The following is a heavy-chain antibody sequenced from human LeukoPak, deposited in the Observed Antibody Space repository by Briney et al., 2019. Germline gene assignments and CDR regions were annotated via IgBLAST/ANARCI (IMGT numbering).Heavy chain of an antibody. D-gene: IGHD3-22*01. CDR3: AKDYYYDSSGPFDY. J-gene: IGHJ4*02. CDR2: ISWNSGSI. CDR1: GFTFDDYA. V-gene: IGHV3-9*03. Sequence: GGSLRLSCAASGFTFDDYAMHWVRQAPGEGLEWVSGISWNSGSIGYADSVKGRFTISRDNAKNSLYPQMNSLRAEDMALYYCAKDYYYDSSGPFDYWGQGTLVTVSS.